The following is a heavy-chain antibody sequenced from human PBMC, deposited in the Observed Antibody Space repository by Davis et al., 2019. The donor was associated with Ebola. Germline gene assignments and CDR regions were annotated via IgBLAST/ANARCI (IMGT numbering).Heavy chain of an antibody. J-gene: IGHJ4*02. V-gene: IGHV3-7*03. Sequence: GSLRLSCAASGFSVSNNYMSWVRQAPGKGLEWVATIKKDGIQKYYVDSVKGRFIISRDNAKNLLYLQMNSLRDDDTAVYYCAKLVSGYWGQGTLVTVSS. CDR3: AKLVSGY. CDR1: GFSVSNNY. CDR2: IKKDGIQK. D-gene: IGHD6-19*01.